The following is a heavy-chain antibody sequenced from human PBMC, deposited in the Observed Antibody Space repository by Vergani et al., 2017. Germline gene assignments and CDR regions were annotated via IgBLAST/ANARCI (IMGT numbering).Heavy chain of an antibody. CDR2: KSAYNGNT. Sequence: QVPLVQSGAEVKKPGASVKVSCKASSYTFTRYGISWVRQAPVQGLEWMGWKSAYNGNTHYAQKLQGRVTMTTDTSTSTAYIELRSLRSDDTAVYYCARVRQVAGTVDYWGQGTLVTVSS. V-gene: IGHV1-18*01. D-gene: IGHD6-19*01. CDR1: SYTFTRYG. J-gene: IGHJ4*02. CDR3: ARVRQVAGTVDY.